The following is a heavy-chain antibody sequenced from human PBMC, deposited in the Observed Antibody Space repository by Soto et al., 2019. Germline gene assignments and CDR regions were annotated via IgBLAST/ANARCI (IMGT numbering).Heavy chain of an antibody. J-gene: IGHJ3*02. CDR3: VRRVVTTLDDAFDI. Sequence: GPEVKKPGASVTLSCKASGYNFDNYGISWVRQAPGQGLEWMGWISGNNGNTKYGQKFQGRVSLTTDSSTSTAYMEMRSLRSDDTADYYCVRRVVTTLDDAFDIWGPGTRVTVSS. V-gene: IGHV1-18*01. D-gene: IGHD2-21*02. CDR1: GYNFDNYG. CDR2: ISGNNGNT.